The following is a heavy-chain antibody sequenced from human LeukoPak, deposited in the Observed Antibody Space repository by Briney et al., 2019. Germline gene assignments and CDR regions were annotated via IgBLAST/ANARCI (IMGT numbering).Heavy chain of an antibody. CDR3: ARPIRGVYTEVDY. Sequence: PSETLSLTCTVSGGSVSSSSYYWGWIRQPPGKGLEWIGSIYYSGSTYYNPSLKSRVTISVDTAKNQFSLKLRSVTAADTAVYYCARPIRGVYTEVDYWGQGTLVTVSS. J-gene: IGHJ4*02. CDR2: IYYSGST. D-gene: IGHD3-10*01. CDR1: GGSVSSSSYY. V-gene: IGHV4-39*07.